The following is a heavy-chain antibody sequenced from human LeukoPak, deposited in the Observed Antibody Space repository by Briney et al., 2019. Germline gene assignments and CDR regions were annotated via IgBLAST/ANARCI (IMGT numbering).Heavy chain of an antibody. J-gene: IGHJ3*02. V-gene: IGHV3-30*04. CDR2: ISYDGSNK. CDR1: GFTFSSYA. Sequence: PGGSLRLSCAASGFTFSSYAMHWVRQAPGKGLEWVAVISYDGSNKYYADSVKGRFTISRDNSKNTLYPQMNSLRAEDTAVYYCARDSRDAFDIWGQGTMVTVSS. CDR3: ARDSRDAFDI.